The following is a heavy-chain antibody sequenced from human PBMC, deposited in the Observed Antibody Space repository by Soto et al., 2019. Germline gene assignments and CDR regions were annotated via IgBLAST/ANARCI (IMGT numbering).Heavy chain of an antibody. Sequence: PGGPLRLSCAASGFTFTSYSMNWVRQAPGKGLEWVSSISSSSSYIYYTDSLRGRFTISRDNAKNSLYLQMNSLRAEDTAVYYCARDVARYCSSTSCPFDYWGQGILVTVSS. CDR3: ARDVARYCSSTSCPFDY. D-gene: IGHD2-2*01. CDR2: ISSSSSYI. CDR1: GFTFTSYS. V-gene: IGHV3-21*01. J-gene: IGHJ4*02.